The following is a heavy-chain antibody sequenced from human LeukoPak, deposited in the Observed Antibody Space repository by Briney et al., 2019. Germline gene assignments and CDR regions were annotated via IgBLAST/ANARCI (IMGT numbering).Heavy chain of an antibody. CDR2: IYYSGST. J-gene: IGHJ3*02. CDR3: AREVYDTPRDAFDI. Sequence: SETLSLTCTVSGDSISSSSYYWGWIRQPPGKGLEWIGSIYYSGSTYYNPSLKSRVTISVDTSKNQFSLKLSSVTAADTAVYYCAREVYDTPRDAFDIWGQGTMVTVSS. CDR1: GDSISSSSYY. V-gene: IGHV4-39*07. D-gene: IGHD2-8*01.